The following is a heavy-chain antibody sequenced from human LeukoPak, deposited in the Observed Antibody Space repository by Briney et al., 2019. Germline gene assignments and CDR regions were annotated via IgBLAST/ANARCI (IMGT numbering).Heavy chain of an antibody. CDR2: IQAKAYGGAT. J-gene: IGHJ4*02. Sequence: GGSLRLSCSTSGFTFGDYAMSWVREAPGKGLEWVGFIQAKAYGGATKYAASVNGRFSIWRDDSQSIANLQMNDLKTEDTAVYYCTRAPHPRCSSSGRYLDSWGQGTLVTVSS. CDR3: TRAPHPRCSSSGRYLDS. CDR1: GFTFGDYA. D-gene: IGHD2-2*01. V-gene: IGHV3-49*04.